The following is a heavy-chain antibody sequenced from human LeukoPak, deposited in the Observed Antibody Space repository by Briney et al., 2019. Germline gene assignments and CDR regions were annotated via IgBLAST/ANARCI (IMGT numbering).Heavy chain of an antibody. V-gene: IGHV1-69*04. J-gene: IGHJ4*02. CDR3: ATDSSGYPFDY. D-gene: IGHD3-22*01. Sequence: SVKVSCKASGGTFSSYAISWVRQAPGQGLEWMGRIIPIFGIANYAQKFQGRVTTTADKSTSTAYMELSSLRSEDTAVYYCATDSSGYPFDYWGQGTLVTVSS. CDR1: GGTFSSYA. CDR2: IIPIFGIA.